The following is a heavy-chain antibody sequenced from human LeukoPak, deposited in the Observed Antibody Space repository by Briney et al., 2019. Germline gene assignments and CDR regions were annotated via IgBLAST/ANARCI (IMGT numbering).Heavy chain of an antibody. D-gene: IGHD2-2*03. CDR2: ISAYNGNT. CDR3: ARDRFIGMGIAVVPAASTTPDY. Sequence: GASVKVSCKASGYTFTSYGISWVRQAPGQGLEWMGWISAYNGNTNYAQKLQGRVTMTTDTSTSTAYMELRSLRSDDTAVYYCARDRFIGMGIAVVPAASTTPDYWGQGTLVTVSS. J-gene: IGHJ4*02. V-gene: IGHV1-18*01. CDR1: GYTFTSYG.